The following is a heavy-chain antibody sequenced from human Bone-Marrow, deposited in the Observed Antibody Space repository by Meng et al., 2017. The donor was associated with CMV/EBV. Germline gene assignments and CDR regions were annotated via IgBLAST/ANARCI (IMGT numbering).Heavy chain of an antibody. D-gene: IGHD2-2*01. J-gene: IGHJ3*02. CDR2: ISSSGSTI. CDR3: ARGVGLNSQYQLLEPI. Sequence: SLKISCAASGFTFSSYEMNWVRQAPGKGLEWVSYISSSGSTIYYADSVKGRFTISRDYAKNSLYLQMNSLRAEDTAVYYCARGVGLNSQYQLLEPIWGQGTMVTVSS. CDR1: GFTFSSYE. V-gene: IGHV3-48*03.